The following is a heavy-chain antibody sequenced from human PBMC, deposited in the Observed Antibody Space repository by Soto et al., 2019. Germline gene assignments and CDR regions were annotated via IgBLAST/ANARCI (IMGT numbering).Heavy chain of an antibody. Sequence: EVQLVESGGGLVKPGGSLRLSCAASGFTFSNAWMNWVRQAPGKGLEWVGRIKSKTDGGTTDYAAPVKGRFTISRDGSKNTLYLQMNSLKTEDTAVYYCTTHLNYYDSSGYYYLNWFDPWGQGTLVTVSS. CDR3: TTHLNYYDSSGYYYLNWFDP. CDR1: GFTFSNAW. D-gene: IGHD3-22*01. J-gene: IGHJ5*02. V-gene: IGHV3-15*07. CDR2: IKSKTDGGTT.